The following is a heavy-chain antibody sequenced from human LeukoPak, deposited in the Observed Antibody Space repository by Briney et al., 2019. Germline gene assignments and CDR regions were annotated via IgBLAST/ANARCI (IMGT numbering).Heavy chain of an antibody. CDR3: AKDPYGDYDYYYGMDV. CDR1: GFTFSSYG. Sequence: GGSLRLSCAASGFTFSSYGVHWVRQAPGKGLEWVAVISYDGSNKYYADSVKGRFTISRDNSKNTLYLQMNSLRAEDTAVYYCAKDPYGDYDYYYGMDVWGQGTTVTVSS. D-gene: IGHD4-17*01. J-gene: IGHJ6*02. CDR2: ISYDGSNK. V-gene: IGHV3-30*18.